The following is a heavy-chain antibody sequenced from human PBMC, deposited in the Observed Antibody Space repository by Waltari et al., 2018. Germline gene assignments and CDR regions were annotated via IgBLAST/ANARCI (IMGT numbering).Heavy chain of an antibody. CDR3: ARDRGHCDSISCTDALDI. V-gene: IGHV4-31*03. CDR1: GGSISTGSYY. J-gene: IGHJ3*02. CDR2: SYDSETT. D-gene: IGHD2-21*01. Sequence: QVQLQESGPGPVKPSQTLSLSCTVPGGSISTGSYYGTWTPQHPGKGLEWIGVSYDSETTYYNPALKSRVSISLDTSKNQFSLRLSSVTAADTAVYYCARDRGHCDSISCTDALDIWGQGTMVTVSS.